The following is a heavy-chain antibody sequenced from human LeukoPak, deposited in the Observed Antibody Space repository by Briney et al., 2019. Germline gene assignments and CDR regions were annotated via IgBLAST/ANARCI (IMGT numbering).Heavy chain of an antibody. Sequence: SETLSLTCAVYGGSFSGYYWSWIRQPPGKGLEWIGEINHSGSTNYNPSLKSRVTISVDTSKNQFSLKLSSVTAADTAVYYCARHSGGEVGSSYDYWGQGTLVTVSS. V-gene: IGHV4-34*01. CDR3: ARHSGGEVGSSYDY. CDR2: INHSGST. J-gene: IGHJ4*02. CDR1: GGSFSGYY. D-gene: IGHD1-26*01.